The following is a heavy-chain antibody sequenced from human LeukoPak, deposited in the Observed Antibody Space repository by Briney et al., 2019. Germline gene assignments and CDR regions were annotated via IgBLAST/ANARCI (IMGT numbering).Heavy chain of an antibody. D-gene: IGHD6-13*01. Sequence: SETLSLTCTVSGGSISSSSYYRGWIRQPPGKGLEWIGSIYYSGSTYYNPSLKSRVTISVDTSKNQFSLKLSSVTAADTAVYYCARHFSSSWYMTLKDAFDIWGQGTMVTVSS. V-gene: IGHV4-39*01. J-gene: IGHJ3*02. CDR1: GGSISSSSYY. CDR3: ARHFSSSWYMTLKDAFDI. CDR2: IYYSGST.